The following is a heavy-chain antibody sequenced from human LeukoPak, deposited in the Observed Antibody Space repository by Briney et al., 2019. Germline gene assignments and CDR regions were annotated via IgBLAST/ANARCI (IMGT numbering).Heavy chain of an antibody. CDR2: INPNSGGT. D-gene: IGHD3-3*01. J-gene: IGHJ4*02. CDR3: ARGAADFWSGYNQYYFDY. CDR1: GYTFTGYY. Sequence: ASVKVSCKASGYTFTGYYMHWVRQAPGQGLEWMGWINPNSGGTNYAQKIQGRVTMTRDTSISTAYMELSRLRSDDTAVYYCARGAADFWSGYNQYYFDYWGQGTLVTVSS. V-gene: IGHV1-2*02.